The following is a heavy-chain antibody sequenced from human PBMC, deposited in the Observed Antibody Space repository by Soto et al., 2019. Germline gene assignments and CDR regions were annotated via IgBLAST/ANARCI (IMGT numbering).Heavy chain of an antibody. CDR2: ISAYNGNT. V-gene: IGHV1-18*01. Sequence: GASVKVSCKASGYTFASYGISWVRQAAGQGLEWMGWISAYNGNTNYAQKLQGRVTMTTDTSTSTAYMELRSLRSDDTAVYYCAREAYGDYSPYYMDVWGKGTTVTVSS. D-gene: IGHD4-17*01. CDR1: GYTFASYG. CDR3: AREAYGDYSPYYMDV. J-gene: IGHJ6*03.